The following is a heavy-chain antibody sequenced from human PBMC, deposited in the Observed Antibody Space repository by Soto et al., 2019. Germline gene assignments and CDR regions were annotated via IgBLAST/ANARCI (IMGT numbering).Heavy chain of an antibody. CDR2: IYSGGST. J-gene: IGHJ6*03. D-gene: IGHD6-13*01. V-gene: IGHV3-66*01. Sequence: PGGSLRLSCAASGFTVSSNYMSWVRQAPGKGLEWVSVIYSGGSTYYADSVKGRFTISRDNSKNTLYLQMNSLRAEDTAVYYCARESGEGYSSSWAYYYYYYMDVWGKGTTVTVSS. CDR1: GFTVSSNY. CDR3: ARESGEGYSSSWAYYYYYYMDV.